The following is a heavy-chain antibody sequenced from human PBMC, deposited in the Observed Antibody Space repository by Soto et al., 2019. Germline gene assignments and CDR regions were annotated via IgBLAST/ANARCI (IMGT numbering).Heavy chain of an antibody. CDR3: ARDLSYCSGGSWYQRDGSDN. D-gene: IGHD2-15*01. CDR2: ISFDGSNK. Sequence: QVQLVESGGGGVQPGGSLRLSCAASGFTFSSYAMHWVRQAPGKGLEWVAIISFDGSNKFYADSVKGRFTISRDNSKNTLYLEMSGLRAEDTAVYFCARDLSYCSGGSWYQRDGSDNWGQGTLVTGSS. J-gene: IGHJ4*02. CDR1: GFTFSSYA. V-gene: IGHV3-30*03.